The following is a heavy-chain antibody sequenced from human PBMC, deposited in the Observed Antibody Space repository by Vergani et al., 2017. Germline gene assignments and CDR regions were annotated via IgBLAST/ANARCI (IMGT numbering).Heavy chain of an antibody. CDR3: ARAWVYTDPIYSPTPNWFDP. V-gene: IGHV4-59*01. CDR1: GGSISSYY. Sequence: QVQLQESGPGLVKPSETLSLTCTVSGGSISSYYWSWIRQPPGKGLEWIGYIYYSGSTNYNPSLKSRVTISVDTSKNQFSLKLSSVTAADTAVYYWARAWVYTDPIYSPTPNWFDPWGQGTLVTVSS. D-gene: IGHD3-16*01. J-gene: IGHJ5*02. CDR2: IYYSGST.